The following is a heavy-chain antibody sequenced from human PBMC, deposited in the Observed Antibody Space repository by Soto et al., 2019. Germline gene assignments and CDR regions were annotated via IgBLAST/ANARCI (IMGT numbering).Heavy chain of an antibody. CDR3: ARRYGSALDY. CDR1: GFTFSTYG. J-gene: IGHJ4*02. Sequence: QVQLVESGGGVVQPGRSLRLSCAASGFTFSTYGMHWVRQAPGKGLEWVALIWYDGSNKYYADSVKGRFTISRDNSQNTLYLQMNTLRAEDTAVYYCARRYGSALDYWGQGTLVTVSS. CDR2: IWYDGSNK. V-gene: IGHV3-33*01. D-gene: IGHD3-10*01.